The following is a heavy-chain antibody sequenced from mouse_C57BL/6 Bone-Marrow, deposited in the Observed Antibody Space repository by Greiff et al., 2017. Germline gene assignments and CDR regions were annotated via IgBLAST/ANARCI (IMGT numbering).Heavy chain of an antibody. J-gene: IGHJ2*01. CDR3: TTLLNQGGFDY. V-gene: IGHV14-4*01. CDR1: GFNIKDDY. CDR2: IDPENGDT. Sequence: VHVKQSGAELVRPGASVKLSCTASGFNIKDDYMHWVKQRPEQGLEWIGWIDPENGDTEYASKFQGKATITADTSSNTAYLQLSSLTSEDTAVYYCTTLLNQGGFDYWGQGTLTVSS. D-gene: IGHD1-3*01.